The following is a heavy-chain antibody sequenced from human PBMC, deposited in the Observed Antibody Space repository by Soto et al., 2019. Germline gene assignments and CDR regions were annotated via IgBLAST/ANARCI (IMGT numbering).Heavy chain of an antibody. D-gene: IGHD2-2*01. CDR3: AHTQGYCISTSCSRDNWFDS. J-gene: IGHJ5*01. CDR2: IYWDDDK. Sequence: SPATPMQQTQALGMTCTFSGFPLITSGVGVGWIRQPPGKALEWLALIYWDDDKRYSPSLKSRLTITKDTSKNQVVLTMTNMDPVDTATYYCAHTQGYCISTSCSRDNWFDSWGQGTLVTVSP. CDR1: GFPLITSGVG. V-gene: IGHV2-5*02.